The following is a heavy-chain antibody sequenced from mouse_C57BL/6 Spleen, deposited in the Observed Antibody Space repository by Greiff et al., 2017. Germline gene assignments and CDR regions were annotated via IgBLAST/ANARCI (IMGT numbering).Heavy chain of an antibody. D-gene: IGHD2-3*01. CDR3: AREGDGYPYFDY. CDR2: INPNNGGT. J-gene: IGHJ2*01. Sequence: EVQLQQSGPELVKPGASVKMSCKASGYTFTDYNMHWVKQSHGKSLEWIGYINPNNGGTSYNQKFKGKATLTVNKSSSTAYMELRSLTSEESAVYYCAREGDGYPYFDYWGQGTTLTVSS. CDR1: GYTFTDYN. V-gene: IGHV1-22*01.